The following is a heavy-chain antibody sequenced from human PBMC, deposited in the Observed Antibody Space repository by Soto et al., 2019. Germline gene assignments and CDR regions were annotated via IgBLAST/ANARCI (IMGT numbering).Heavy chain of an antibody. CDR3: ARQTTYSSSWYDY. CDR1: GGSISNYY. J-gene: IGHJ5*01. Sequence: SETLSLTCTVSGGSISNYYWTWIRQPAGKGLEWIGRIYTSGSTNYNPSLKSRVTMSADTSKNQISLKLSSVTAADTALYYCARQTTYSSSWYDYWGHGTLVTVSS. CDR2: IYTSGST. D-gene: IGHD6-13*01. V-gene: IGHV4-4*07.